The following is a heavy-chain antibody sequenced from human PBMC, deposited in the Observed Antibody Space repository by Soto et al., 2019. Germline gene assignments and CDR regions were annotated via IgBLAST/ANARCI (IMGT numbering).Heavy chain of an antibody. Sequence: VQLVESGGNLVQPGGSLKLSCAASGFTFNGSVIHWVRQASGKGLEWVGRIRTKPNSYETAYVASVKGRFTISRDDSKNTAYLQMNSLKTEDTDVYYCTSSNLSYWGQGTLVTVSS. CDR1: GFTFNGSV. V-gene: IGHV3-73*02. J-gene: IGHJ4*02. CDR3: TSSNLSY. CDR2: IRTKPNSYET.